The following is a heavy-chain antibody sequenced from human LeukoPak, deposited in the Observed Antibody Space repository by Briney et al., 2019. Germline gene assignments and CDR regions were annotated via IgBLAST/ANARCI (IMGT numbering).Heavy chain of an antibody. D-gene: IGHD3-22*01. CDR3: ARERAHFHYYDSSGYPDY. V-gene: IGHV1-46*01. CDR1: GYTFTSYY. J-gene: IGHJ4*02. CDR2: INPGGGST. Sequence: GASVKVSCKASGYTFTSYYMHWVRQAPGQGLEWMGIINPGGGSTSYAQKFQGRVTMTRDTSTSTVYMELSSLRSEDTAVYYCARERAHFHYYDSSGYPDYWGQGTLVTVSS.